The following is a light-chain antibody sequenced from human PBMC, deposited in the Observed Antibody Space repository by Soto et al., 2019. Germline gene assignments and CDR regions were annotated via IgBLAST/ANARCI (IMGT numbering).Light chain of an antibody. CDR2: DAS. V-gene: IGKV1-5*01. Sequence: DIQLTQSPSTLSASVGDRVTITFRARQSVTYWLAWYQQKPGKAPKLLIYDASSLQSGVPSRFSGSGSGTEFSLTISSLQPDDFATYYCQQYYRSCTFGQGTKVEIK. CDR3: QQYYRSCT. J-gene: IGKJ2*02. CDR1: QSVTYW.